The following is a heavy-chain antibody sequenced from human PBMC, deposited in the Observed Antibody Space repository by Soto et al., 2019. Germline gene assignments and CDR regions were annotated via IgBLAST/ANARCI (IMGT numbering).Heavy chain of an antibody. CDR3: ASRIVGAHPPYWFDP. Sequence: QVQLVQSGAEVKKPGSSVKVSCKASGGTFSSYTISWVRQAPGQGLEWMGRIIPILGIANYAQKFQGRVTITADKSTSTAYMELSSLRSEDTAVYYCASRIVGAHPPYWFDPWGQGTLVTVSS. J-gene: IGHJ5*02. CDR2: IIPILGIA. V-gene: IGHV1-69*02. D-gene: IGHD1-26*01. CDR1: GGTFSSYT.